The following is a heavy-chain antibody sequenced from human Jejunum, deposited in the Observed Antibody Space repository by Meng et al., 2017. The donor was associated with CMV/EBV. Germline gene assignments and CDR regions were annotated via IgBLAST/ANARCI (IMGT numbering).Heavy chain of an antibody. D-gene: IGHD2-2*01. CDR1: SSHV. J-gene: IGHJ6*02. V-gene: IGHV3-30-3*01. Sequence: SSHVRHWVRQAPGKGLEWVGFISYDGTNKYYADSVKGRFTISRDNSKNTLYLQVNSLRPEDTAVYYCARGDCSSATCSVYYYGLDVWGQGTTVTVSS. CDR3: ARGDCSSATCSVYYYGLDV. CDR2: ISYDGTNK.